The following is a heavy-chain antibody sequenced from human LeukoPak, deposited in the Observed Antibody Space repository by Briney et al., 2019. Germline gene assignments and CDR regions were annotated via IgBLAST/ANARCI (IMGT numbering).Heavy chain of an antibody. CDR1: GFTFSSYW. CDR2: IKQDGSEK. V-gene: IGHV3-7*01. D-gene: IGHD3-10*01. Sequence: GSLRLSCAASGFTFSSYWMSWVRQAPGKGLERVANIKQDGSEKYYVDSVKGRFTISRDNAKNSLYLQMNSLRAEDTAVYYCASYGSGSYVGYMDVWGKGTTVTVSS. CDR3: ASYGSGSYVGYMDV. J-gene: IGHJ6*03.